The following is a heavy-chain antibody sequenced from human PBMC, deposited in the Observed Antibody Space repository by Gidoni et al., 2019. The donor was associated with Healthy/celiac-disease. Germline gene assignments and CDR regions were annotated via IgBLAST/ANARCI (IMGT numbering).Heavy chain of an antibody. CDR2: IYYSGST. V-gene: IGHV4-39*01. D-gene: IGHD4-17*01. CDR1: GGSISSSSYY. CDR3: ARAYGDYDPFDY. J-gene: IGHJ4*02. Sequence: QLQLQESGPGLVKPSETLSLTCTVSGGSISSSSYYWGWIRQPPGKGLEWIGSIYYSGSTYYNPSLKSRVTISVDTSKNQFSLKLSSVTAADTAVYYCARAYGDYDPFDYWGQGTLVTVSS.